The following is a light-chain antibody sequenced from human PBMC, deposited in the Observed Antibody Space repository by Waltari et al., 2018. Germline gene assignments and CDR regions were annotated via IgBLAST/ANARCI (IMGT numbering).Light chain of an antibody. CDR1: GSNVGSIY. V-gene: IGLV1-47*01. J-gene: IGLJ1*01. CDR2: RDN. CDR3: AAWDHNLGNYV. Sequence: QSVLPQPPSASGTPGQRVPISCSGNGSNVGSIYRYWYKQLPGTAPKLLIYRDNQRPSGVPDRFSGSKSGTSASLAISGLRSEDEGDYYCAAWDHNLGNYVFGTGTKVTVL.